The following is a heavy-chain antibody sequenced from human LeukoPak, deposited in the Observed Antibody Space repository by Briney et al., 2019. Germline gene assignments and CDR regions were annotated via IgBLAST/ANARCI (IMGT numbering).Heavy chain of an antibody. CDR2: IYSSGST. D-gene: IGHD3-22*01. J-gene: IGHJ4*02. CDR3: ARDLTDYYELDF. V-gene: IGHV4-38-2*02. Sequence: SETLSLTCTVSGYSISSGYYWGWIRQPPGKGLDWIGRIYSSGSTNYNPSLKSRVTMSVDTSKNQFSLKLSSVTAADTAVYYCARDLTDYYELDFWGQGTLVTVSS. CDR1: GYSISSGYY.